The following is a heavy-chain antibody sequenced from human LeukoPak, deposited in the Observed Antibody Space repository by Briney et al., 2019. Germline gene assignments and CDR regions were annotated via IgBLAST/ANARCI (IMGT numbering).Heavy chain of an antibody. J-gene: IGHJ4*02. CDR2: ISYDGSNK. V-gene: IGHV3-30-3*01. Sequence: GGSLRLSCAASGFTFSSYAMHWVRQAPGKGLEWVAVISYDGSNKYYADSVKGRFTISRDNSKNTLYLQMNSLRAEDTAVYYCARDPSPGWSVNFDYWGQGTLATVSS. D-gene: IGHD6-19*01. CDR1: GFTFSSYA. CDR3: ARDPSPGWSVNFDY.